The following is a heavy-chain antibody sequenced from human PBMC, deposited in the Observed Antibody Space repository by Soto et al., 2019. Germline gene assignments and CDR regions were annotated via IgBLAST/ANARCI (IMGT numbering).Heavy chain of an antibody. D-gene: IGHD2-2*01. CDR2: IIPIFGTA. J-gene: IGHJ3*02. Sequence: ASVKVSCKASGGTFSSYAISWVRQAPGQGLEWMGGIIPIFGTANYAQKFQGRVTITADESTSTAYMELSSLRSEDTAVYYCAKGGEADIVVVPAADDAFDIWGQGTMVTVSS. CDR3: AKGGEADIVVVPAADDAFDI. CDR1: GGTFSSYA. V-gene: IGHV1-69*13.